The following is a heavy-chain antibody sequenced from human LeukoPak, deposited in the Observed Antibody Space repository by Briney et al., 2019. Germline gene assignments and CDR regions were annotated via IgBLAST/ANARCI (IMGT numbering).Heavy chain of an antibody. J-gene: IGHJ6*04. CDR1: GFTFSSYA. Sequence: GGSLRLSCAASGFTFSSYAMSWVRQAPGKGLEWVSSISSSSSYIYYADSVKGRFTISRDNAKNSLYLQMNSLRAEDTAVYYCAELGITMIGGVWGKGATVTISS. V-gene: IGHV3-21*01. D-gene: IGHD3-10*02. CDR3: AELGITMIGGV. CDR2: ISSSSSYI.